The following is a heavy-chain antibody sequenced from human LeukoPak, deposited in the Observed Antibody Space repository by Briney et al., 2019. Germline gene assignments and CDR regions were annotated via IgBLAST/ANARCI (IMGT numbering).Heavy chain of an antibody. J-gene: IGHJ4*02. CDR3: ARRIYCSGGSCYSAPFDY. CDR1: GGSISSYY. Sequence: SETLSLTCTVSGGSISSYYWSWIRQPPGKGLEWIGYIYYSGSTNYNPSLKSRVTISVDTSKNQFSLRLSSVTAADTAVYYCARRIYCSGGSCYSAPFDYWGQGTLVTVSS. CDR2: IYYSGST. V-gene: IGHV4-59*12. D-gene: IGHD2-15*01.